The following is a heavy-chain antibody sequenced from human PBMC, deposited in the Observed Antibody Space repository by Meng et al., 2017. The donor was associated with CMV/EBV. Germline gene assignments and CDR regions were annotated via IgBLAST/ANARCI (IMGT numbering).Heavy chain of an antibody. CDR2: ISGSGGST. CDR1: GFTFSSYA. CDR3: AKVLWSGYDYGMDV. J-gene: IGHJ6*02. D-gene: IGHD3-3*01. V-gene: IGHV3-23*01. Sequence: GESLKISCAASGFTFSSYAMSWVRQAPGKGLEWVSAISGSGGSTYYADSVKGRFTISRDNSKNTLYLQMNSLRAGDTAVYYCAKVLWSGYDYGMDVWGQGTTVTVSS.